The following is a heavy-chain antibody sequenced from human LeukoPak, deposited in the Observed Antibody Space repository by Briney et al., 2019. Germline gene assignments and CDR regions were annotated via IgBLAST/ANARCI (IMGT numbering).Heavy chain of an antibody. CDR1: GYTFTGFY. V-gene: IGHV7-4-1*02. D-gene: IGHD4-17*01. Sequence: ASVKVSCKASGYTFTGFYIHWVRQAPGQGLEWMGWIDTNTGNPTYAQGFTGRFVFSLDTSVSTAYLQISSLKPEDTAIYYCARALGTVTKPLIGHWGQGTLVTVSS. CDR2: IDTNTGNP. J-gene: IGHJ4*02. CDR3: ARALGTVTKPLIGH.